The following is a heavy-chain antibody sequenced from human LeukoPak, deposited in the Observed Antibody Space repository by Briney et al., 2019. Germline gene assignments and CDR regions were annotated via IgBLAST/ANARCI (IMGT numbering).Heavy chain of an antibody. J-gene: IGHJ6*03. CDR1: GGTFSSYA. CDR3: ARGKSGSYRPYYYYMDV. CDR2: IIPIFGTA. D-gene: IGHD3-10*01. Sequence: ASVKVSCKASGGTFSSYAISWVRQAPGQGLEWMGGIIPIFGTANYAQKFQGRVTITADKSTSTAYMELSSLRSEDTAVYYCARGKSGSYRPYYYYMDVWGKGTTVTVSS. V-gene: IGHV1-69*06.